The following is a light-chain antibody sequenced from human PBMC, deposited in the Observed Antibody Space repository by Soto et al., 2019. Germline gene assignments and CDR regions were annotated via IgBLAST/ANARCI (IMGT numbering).Light chain of an antibody. V-gene: IGKV1-5*01. CDR3: QQYNSWWT. J-gene: IGKJ1*01. CDR2: DAS. Sequence: DIQMTQSPSTLSASVGDRVTITCRASQSISSWSAWYQQKPGKAPKLLIYDASSLESGVPSRFSGSGSGTEFTLIISSLQPDDFATYYCQQYNSWWTFGQGTKVDIK. CDR1: QSISSW.